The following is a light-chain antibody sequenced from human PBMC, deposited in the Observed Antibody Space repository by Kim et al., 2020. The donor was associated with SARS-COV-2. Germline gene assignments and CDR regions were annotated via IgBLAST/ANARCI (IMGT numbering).Light chain of an antibody. CDR3: QAWDISTVV. Sequence: SYELTQPPSVSVSPGQTASITCSGDKLGDKYACWYQQKPGQSPVLVIYQDSKRPSGIPERFSGSNSGNTATLTISGTQAMDAADYYCQAWDISTVV. CDR2: QDS. CDR1: KLGDKY. J-gene: IGLJ2*01. V-gene: IGLV3-1*01.